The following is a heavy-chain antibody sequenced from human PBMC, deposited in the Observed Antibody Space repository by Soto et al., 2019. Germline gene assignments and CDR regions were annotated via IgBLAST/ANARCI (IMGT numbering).Heavy chain of an antibody. D-gene: IGHD5-18*01. CDR2: IYPGDSDT. CDR1: GYSFTSYW. V-gene: IGHV5-51*01. CDR3: AREGACDDWIRGFGY. Sequence: GESLKISCKGSGYSFTSYWIGWVRQMPGKGLEWMGIIYPGDSDTRYSPSFQGQVTISADKSISTAYLQWSSLKASDTAMYYCAREGACDDWIRGFGYWGQGTLVTVSS. J-gene: IGHJ4*02.